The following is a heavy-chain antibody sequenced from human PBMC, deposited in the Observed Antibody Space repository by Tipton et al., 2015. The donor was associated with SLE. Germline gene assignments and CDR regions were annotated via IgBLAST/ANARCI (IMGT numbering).Heavy chain of an antibody. CDR2: MRFEGSNK. CDR3: ALQTGSSAEYYFDY. Sequence: SLRLSCAASAFTFSTYAMHWVRQAPGKGLEWVAFMRFEGSNKYYADSVKGRFTISRDNSKNTLYLQMNSLRAEDTAVYYCALQTGSSAEYYFDYWGQGTLVTVSS. D-gene: IGHD6-13*01. V-gene: IGHV3-30*02. J-gene: IGHJ4*02. CDR1: AFTFSTYA.